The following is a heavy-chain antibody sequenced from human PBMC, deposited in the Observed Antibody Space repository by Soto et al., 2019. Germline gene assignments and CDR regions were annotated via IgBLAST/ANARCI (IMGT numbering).Heavy chain of an antibody. J-gene: IGHJ4*02. CDR1: GGSFSGYY. Sequence: PSETLSLTCAVYGGSFSGYYWSWIRQPPGKGLEWIGEINHSGSTNYNPSLKSRVTISVDTSKNQFSLKLSSVTAADTAVYYCARGVALRWSKKKPFDYWGQGTLVTVSS. D-gene: IGHD4-17*01. V-gene: IGHV4-34*01. CDR2: INHSGST. CDR3: ARGVALRWSKKKPFDY.